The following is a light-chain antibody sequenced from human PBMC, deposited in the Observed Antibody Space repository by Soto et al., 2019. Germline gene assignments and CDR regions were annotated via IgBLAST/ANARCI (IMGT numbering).Light chain of an antibody. Sequence: SVLTQSPGTLSLSPWGGATLSCRASESVASSYLAWYQQIPGQAPRLLIYGASSRATGIPDRFSGSGSGTDFTLTITRLKTEDFAVYYCQQYGRSPWTSGQGTKVDIK. CDR3: QQYGRSPWT. CDR1: ESVASSY. V-gene: IGKV3-20*01. J-gene: IGKJ1*01. CDR2: GAS.